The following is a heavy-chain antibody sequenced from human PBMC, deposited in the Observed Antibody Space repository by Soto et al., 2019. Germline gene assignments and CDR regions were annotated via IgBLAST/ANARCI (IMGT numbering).Heavy chain of an antibody. CDR1: GFTFSSYA. V-gene: IGHV3-23*01. Sequence: EVQLLESGGGLVQPGGSLRLSCAASGFTFSSYAMSWVRQAPGKVLAWVSAISGSGGSTYYADSVKGRFTISRDNSKNPLYLQMNSLRAKDTAVYYCAKYWRGGGYFDYWGQGTLVTVSS. CDR2: ISGSGGST. CDR3: AKYWRGGGYFDY. J-gene: IGHJ4*02. D-gene: IGHD2-8*02.